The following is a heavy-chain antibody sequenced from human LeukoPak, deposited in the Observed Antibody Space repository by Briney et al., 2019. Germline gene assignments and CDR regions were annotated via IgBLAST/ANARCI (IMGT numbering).Heavy chain of an antibody. CDR3: ARVDYDGSGYNFDY. J-gene: IGHJ4*02. D-gene: IGHD3-22*01. V-gene: IGHV4-34*01. CDR1: GGSFSGYY. Sequence: SETLSLTCAVYGGSFSGYYWSWIRQPPGKGLEWIGEINHSGSTNYNPSLKSRVTISVDTSKNQFSLKLSSVTAADTAVYFCARVDYDGSGYNFDYWGQGTLVIVSS. CDR2: INHSGST.